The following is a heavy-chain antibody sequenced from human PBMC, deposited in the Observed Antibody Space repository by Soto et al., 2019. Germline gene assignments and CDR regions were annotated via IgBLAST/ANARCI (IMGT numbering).Heavy chain of an antibody. J-gene: IGHJ6*02. D-gene: IGHD3-3*01. CDR2: INPNSGGT. V-gene: IGHV1-2*02. CDR1: GDTFTGYY. CDR3: ARDLITIFGVVIYNHYGMDV. Sequence: ASVKVSCKASGDTFTGYYMHWVGQAPGQGREWMGWINPNSGGTNYAQKFQGRVTMTRDTSISTAYMELSRLRSDDTAVYYCARDLITIFGVVIYNHYGMDVWGRGTTVTVSS.